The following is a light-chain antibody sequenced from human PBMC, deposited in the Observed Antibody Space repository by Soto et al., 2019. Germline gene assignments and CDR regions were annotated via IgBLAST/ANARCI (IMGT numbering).Light chain of an antibody. CDR2: GEF. Sequence: DIVMTRSPATLSVSPEGRATLSCRASQSISGTLAWYQQKTGQAPRILIYGEFTRATGVPARFSGSGSGTDLNLTITRLQSEDFAVYYCQKYDNWPWTCGQGTKVDIK. V-gene: IGKV3-15*01. J-gene: IGKJ1*01. CDR1: QSISGT. CDR3: QKYDNWPWT.